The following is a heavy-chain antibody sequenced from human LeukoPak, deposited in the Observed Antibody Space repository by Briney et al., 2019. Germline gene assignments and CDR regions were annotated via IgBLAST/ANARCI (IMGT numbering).Heavy chain of an antibody. D-gene: IGHD4-11*01. V-gene: IGHV1-69*13. CDR3: ARDDSNYEVQYYGMDV. CDR2: IIPIFGTA. J-gene: IGHJ6*02. Sequence: SVKVSCKASGGTFSSYAISWVRQAPGHGLEWMGGIIPIFGTANYAQKFQGRVTITADESTSTAYMELSSLRSEDTAVYYCARDDSNYEVQYYGMDVWGQGTTVTVSS. CDR1: GGTFSSYA.